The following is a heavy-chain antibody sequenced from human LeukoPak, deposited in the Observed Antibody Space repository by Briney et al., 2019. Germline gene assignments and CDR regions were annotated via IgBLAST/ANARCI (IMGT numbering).Heavy chain of an antibody. J-gene: IGHJ4*02. Sequence: SGGSLRLSCAASGFTFSSYEMNWVCQAPGKGLERVSYISSSGSTIYYADSVKGRFTISRDNAKNSLYLQMNSLSAEDTAVYYCARDQSGWYCDYWGQGTLVTVSS. CDR3: ARDQSGWYCDY. CDR2: ISSSGSTI. D-gene: IGHD6-19*01. CDR1: GFTFSSYE. V-gene: IGHV3-48*03.